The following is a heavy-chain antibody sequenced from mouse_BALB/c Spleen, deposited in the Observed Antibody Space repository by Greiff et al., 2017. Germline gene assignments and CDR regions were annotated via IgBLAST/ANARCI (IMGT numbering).Heavy chain of an antibody. CDR1: GFNIKDTY. CDR2: IVPANGNT. D-gene: IGHD2-1*01. Sequence: EVQLQQSGAELVKPGVSVQLSCTASGFNIKDTYMHWVKQRPEQGLEWIGRIVPANGNTKYDPKFPGNATITADTSSSTAYLQLSSLTSEDTTVYYYKANYYGNPRNAMDYWGQGTTVTVSS. V-gene: IGHV14-3*02. J-gene: IGHJ4*01. CDR3: KANYYGNPRNAMDY.